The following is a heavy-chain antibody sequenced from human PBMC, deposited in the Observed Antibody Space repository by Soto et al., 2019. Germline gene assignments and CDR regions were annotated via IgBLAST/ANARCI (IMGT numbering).Heavy chain of an antibody. CDR3: AKDLVFSGYSYGPDY. D-gene: IGHD5-18*01. CDR1: GFTFSSYV. V-gene: IGHV3-23*01. CDR2: ISGSGGST. Sequence: GGSLRLSCAASGFTFSSYVINWVRQAPGKGLEWVSAISGSGGSTYYADSVKGRFTISRDNSKNTLYLQMNSLRAEDTAVYYCAKDLVFSGYSYGPDYWGQGTLVTVSS. J-gene: IGHJ4*02.